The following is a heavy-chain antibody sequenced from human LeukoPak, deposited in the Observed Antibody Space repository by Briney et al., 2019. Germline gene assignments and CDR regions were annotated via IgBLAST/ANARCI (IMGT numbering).Heavy chain of an antibody. CDR3: ARERLGDIVVVPAGGGWFDP. CDR1: GGSFSGYY. V-gene: IGHV4-34*01. Sequence: SETLSLTCAVYGGSFSGYYWSWIRQPPGKGLEWIGEINHSGSTNYNPSLKSRVTISVDTSKNQFSLKLSSVTAAGTAVYYCARERLGDIVVVPAGGGWFDPWGQGTLVTVSS. CDR2: INHSGST. D-gene: IGHD2-2*01. J-gene: IGHJ5*02.